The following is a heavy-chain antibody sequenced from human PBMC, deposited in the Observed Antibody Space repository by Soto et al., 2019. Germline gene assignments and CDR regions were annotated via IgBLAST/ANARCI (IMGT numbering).Heavy chain of an antibody. CDR2: ISYDGSNK. J-gene: IGHJ6*02. CDR1: GFTFSSYG. CDR3: AKDQYCSGGSCYSALYYYYYYGMDV. V-gene: IGHV3-30*18. Sequence: LRLSCAASGFTFSSYGMHWVRQAPGKGLEWVAVISYDGSNKYYADSVKGRFTISRDNSKNTLYLQMNSLRAEDTAVYYCAKDQYCSGGSCYSALYYYYYYGMDVWGQGTTVTVSS. D-gene: IGHD2-15*01.